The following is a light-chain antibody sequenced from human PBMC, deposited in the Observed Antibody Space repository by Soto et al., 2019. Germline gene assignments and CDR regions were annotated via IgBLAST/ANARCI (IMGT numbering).Light chain of an antibody. CDR3: QQYNNWPPDRT. Sequence: EIVMTQSPATLSVSPGERATLSCRASQSVSSNLAWYQQKPGQATRLLIYGASTRATGIPARFSGSGSGTEFTRTISSLQSEDFAIYFCQQYNNWPPDRTFGQGTKGEI. CDR1: QSVSSN. J-gene: IGKJ1*01. CDR2: GAS. V-gene: IGKV3-15*01.